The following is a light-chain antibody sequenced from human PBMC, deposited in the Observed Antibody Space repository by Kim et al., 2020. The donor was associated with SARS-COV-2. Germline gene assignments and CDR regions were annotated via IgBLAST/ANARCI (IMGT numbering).Light chain of an antibody. J-gene: IGLJ2*01. Sequence: SYELTQPPSVSVAPGKTARITCEGDNIGSKSVHWYQQTPGQAPIMVIYDDSARPSGIPERISGSNSGNKATLTISRVEAGDEADYYCQVWDSSTDHRVFGGGTQLTVL. CDR3: QVWDSSTDHRV. V-gene: IGLV3-21*04. CDR1: NIGSKS. CDR2: DDS.